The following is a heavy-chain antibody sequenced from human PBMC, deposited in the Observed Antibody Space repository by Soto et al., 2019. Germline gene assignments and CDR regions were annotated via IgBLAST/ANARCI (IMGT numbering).Heavy chain of an antibody. CDR3: ACKQPYYYYYGIDV. V-gene: IGHV1-69*06. J-gene: IGHJ6*02. CDR1: GGTFSSYA. D-gene: IGHD5-18*01. CDR2: IIPIFGTA. Sequence: SVKVSCKASGGTFSSYAISWVRQAPGQGLEWMGGIIPIFGTANYAQKFQGRVTITADKSTSTAYMELSSLRSEDTAVYYCACKQPYYYYYGIDVWGQGTTVTVYS.